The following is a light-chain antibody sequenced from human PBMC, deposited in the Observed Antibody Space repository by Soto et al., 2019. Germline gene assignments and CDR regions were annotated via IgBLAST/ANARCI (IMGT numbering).Light chain of an antibody. CDR3: CSYAGSYTFERI. J-gene: IGLJ2*01. Sequence: QSVLTQPRSVSGSPGQSVTISCSGTSSDVGGSNFVSWYQQHPGKAPKLVIYDVNKRPSGVSNRFSGSKSGNTASLTISGLQAEDEADYYCCSYAGSYTFERIFGGGTQLTVL. CDR1: SSDVGGSNF. CDR2: DVN. V-gene: IGLV2-11*01.